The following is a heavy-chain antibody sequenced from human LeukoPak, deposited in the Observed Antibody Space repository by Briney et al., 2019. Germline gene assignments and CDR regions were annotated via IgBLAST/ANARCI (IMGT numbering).Heavy chain of an antibody. V-gene: IGHV3-30-3*01. CDR3: ARDLVGGWDDSSGYYYGYFDY. CDR2: ISYDGNNK. D-gene: IGHD3-22*01. Sequence: GGSLRLSCAASGFTFAIYAMHWVRQARDKGLEWVAVISYDGNNKYYADSVEGRFTISRDNSKNTLYLQMNSLRAEDTAVYYCARDLVGGWDDSSGYYYGYFDYWGQGTLVTVSS. CDR1: GFTFAIYA. J-gene: IGHJ4*02.